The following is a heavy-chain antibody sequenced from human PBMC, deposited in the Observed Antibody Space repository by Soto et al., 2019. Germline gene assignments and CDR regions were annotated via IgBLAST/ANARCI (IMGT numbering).Heavy chain of an antibody. D-gene: IGHD3-3*01. V-gene: IGHV1-18*01. J-gene: IGHJ5*02. CDR1: GYTFTSYD. CDR2: MNPNSGNT. Sequence: ASVKVSCKASGYTFTSYDINWVRQATGQGLEWMGWMNPNSGNTNYAQKLQGRVTMTTDTSTSTAYMELRSLRSDDTAVYYCARDQGYYDFWSGSYWFDPWGQGTLVTVSS. CDR3: ARDQGYYDFWSGSYWFDP.